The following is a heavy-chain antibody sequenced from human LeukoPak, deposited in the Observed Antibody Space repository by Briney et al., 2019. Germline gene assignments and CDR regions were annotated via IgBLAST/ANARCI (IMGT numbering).Heavy chain of an antibody. V-gene: IGHV3-23*01. J-gene: IGHJ6*02. CDR3: AKYLSGNYYHGLDV. D-gene: IGHD3-3*01. CDR1: GFTFSTYN. Sequence: GGSLRLSCAASGFTFSTYNMFWFRQPPPKRLQWVSIISGSGSNTYYADSVKGRLTISRDNSKNTVYLQMSSLRAEDTAIYYCAKYLSGNYYHGLDVWGQGTTVTVSS. CDR2: ISGSGSNT.